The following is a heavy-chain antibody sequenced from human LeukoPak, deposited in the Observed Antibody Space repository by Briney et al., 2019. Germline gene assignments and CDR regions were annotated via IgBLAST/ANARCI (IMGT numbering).Heavy chain of an antibody. J-gene: IGHJ3*02. V-gene: IGHV3-23*01. CDR3: AKSGRLTDQYWGAFDI. CDR1: GFTFSSYA. CDR2: ISVSGGST. Sequence: PGGSLRLSCAASGFTFSSYAMSWVRQAPGKGLEWVSAISVSGGSTYYADSVKGRFTISRDNSKNTLYLKMNSLRAEDTAVYYCAKSGRLTDQYWGAFDIWGQGTMVTVSS. D-gene: IGHD3-10*01.